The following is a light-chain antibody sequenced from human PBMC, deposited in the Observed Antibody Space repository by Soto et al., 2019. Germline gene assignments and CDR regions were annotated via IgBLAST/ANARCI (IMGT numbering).Light chain of an antibody. CDR3: QQYNSYWT. J-gene: IGKJ1*01. Sequence: DIQMTQSPATLSASVGDRVTLTCRASQSISSWVAWYQQNPGTAPKLLIYDACSLESGVPSWFSGSGSGTEFTLTISSLQPDDFATYYCQQYNSYWTFGQGTKVDIK. CDR2: DAC. CDR1: QSISSW. V-gene: IGKV1-5*01.